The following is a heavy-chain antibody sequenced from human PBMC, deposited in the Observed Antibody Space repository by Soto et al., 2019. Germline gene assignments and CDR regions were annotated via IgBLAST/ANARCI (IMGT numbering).Heavy chain of an antibody. CDR3: ARDWRIAAHNWFDP. J-gene: IGHJ5*02. Sequence: ASVKVSCKXSGYTFTSYAMHWVRQAPGQRLEWMGWINAGNGNTKYSQKFQGRVTITRDTSASTAYMELSGLRSEDTAVYYCARDWRIAAHNWFDPWGQGTLVTVSS. D-gene: IGHD6-13*01. CDR2: INAGNGNT. CDR1: GYTFTSYA. V-gene: IGHV1-3*01.